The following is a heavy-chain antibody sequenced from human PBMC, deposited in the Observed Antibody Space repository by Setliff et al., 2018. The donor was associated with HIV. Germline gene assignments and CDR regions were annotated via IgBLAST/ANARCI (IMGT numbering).Heavy chain of an antibody. Sequence: KTSETLSLTCTVSGGSISSYYWSWIRQPPEKGLEWIGYIYDRGGTNCNPSLKSRVTISLDTSKNQFSLKLNSVTAADTAVYYCARADCSGGSCYSPGYWGQGTLVTVSS. CDR3: ARADCSGGSCYSPGY. CDR2: IYDRGGT. J-gene: IGHJ4*02. D-gene: IGHD2-15*01. V-gene: IGHV4-59*01. CDR1: GGSISSYY.